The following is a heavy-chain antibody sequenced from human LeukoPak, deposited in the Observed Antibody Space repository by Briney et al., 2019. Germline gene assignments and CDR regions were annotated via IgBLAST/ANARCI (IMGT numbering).Heavy chain of an antibody. J-gene: IGHJ4*02. CDR2: IKYDVSEI. Sequence: GGSLRLSCAASGFTFSSYWMSWVRQAPGKGLEWVANIKYDVSEIHYVDSVKGRFPISRDNAENSLYLQMNSLRAEDTAVYYCAREATYNYAYALDYWGQGTLVTVSS. CDR3: AREATYNYAYALDY. CDR1: GFTFSSYW. D-gene: IGHD5-18*01. V-gene: IGHV3-7*01.